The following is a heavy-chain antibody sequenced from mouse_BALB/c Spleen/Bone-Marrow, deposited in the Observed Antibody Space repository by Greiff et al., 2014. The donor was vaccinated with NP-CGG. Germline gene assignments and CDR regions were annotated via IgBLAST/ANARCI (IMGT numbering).Heavy chain of an antibody. V-gene: IGHV2-9*02. Sequence: VQLQQSGPGLVAPSQSLSIACTVSGFSLTSYGVHWARQPPGKGLEWLGAIWAGGTTDYNSALMSRLSIRKDNSKSQVLLKMNSLQSDDTAMYYCARALYYYGSSYYAMDYWGQGTSVIVSS. D-gene: IGHD1-1*01. CDR3: ARALYYYGSSYYAMDY. CDR2: IWAGGTT. CDR1: GFSLTSYG. J-gene: IGHJ4*01.